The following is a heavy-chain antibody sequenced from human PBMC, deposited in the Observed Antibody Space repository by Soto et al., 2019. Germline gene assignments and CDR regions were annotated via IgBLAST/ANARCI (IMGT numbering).Heavy chain of an antibody. CDR3: TRGGLYSYDYFDY. V-gene: IGHV3-74*01. J-gene: IGHJ4*02. CDR2: INSDGIGT. D-gene: IGHD5-18*01. Sequence: EVQMVESGGGLVQPGGSLRLSCAASGFTFNDYWMHWVRQAPGRGLVWVSRINSDGIGTVYADSVKGLFTISRDNAKNTLYLQLTSLRAEDTAVYYCTRGGLYSYDYFDYCGLGTLVTVSA. CDR1: GFTFNDYW.